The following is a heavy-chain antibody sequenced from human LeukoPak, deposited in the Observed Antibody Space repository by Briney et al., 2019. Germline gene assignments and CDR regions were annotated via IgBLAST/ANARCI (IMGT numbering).Heavy chain of an antibody. J-gene: IGHJ6*02. Sequence: SETLSLTCTVSGGSISSYYWSWIRQPPGKGLEWIGYVYYGASTNYSPSLKSRVTISVDTSKNQFSLKLTSVTAADTAVYYCARALVRGVTGRYYYGMDVWGQGTTVTVSS. CDR3: ARALVRGVTGRYYYGMDV. CDR2: VYYGAST. CDR1: GGSISSYY. D-gene: IGHD3-10*01. V-gene: IGHV4-59*01.